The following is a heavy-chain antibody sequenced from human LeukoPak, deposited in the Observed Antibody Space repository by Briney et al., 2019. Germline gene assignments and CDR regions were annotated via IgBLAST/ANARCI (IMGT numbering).Heavy chain of an antibody. CDR1: GGSISSSNW. V-gene: IGHV4-4*02. CDR3: ARDLSGWYSGLGY. J-gene: IGHJ4*02. D-gene: IGHD6-19*01. CDR2: IYHSGST. Sequence: SGTLSLTCAVSGGSISSSNWWSWVRQPPGKGLEWIGEIYHSGSTNYNPSLKSRVTISVDKSKNQFSLKLSSVTAADTAVYYCARDLSGWYSGLGYWGQGTLVTVSS.